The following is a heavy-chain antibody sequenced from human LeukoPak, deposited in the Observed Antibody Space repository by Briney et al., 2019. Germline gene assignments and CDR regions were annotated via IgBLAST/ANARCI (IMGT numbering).Heavy chain of an antibody. D-gene: IGHD2-2*03. V-gene: IGHV4-59*01. Sequence: PSETLSHTRTVSGVSISSYYWRWIRQPPGKGLEWIGYIYYCGSPNYNPSVKSRVTISVDTSKNQFYLKLSSLTAADTAVYYCARGRRSMDWVYYDYYIDVWGKGTTVTVSS. CDR3: ARGRRSMDWVYYDYYIDV. J-gene: IGHJ6*03. CDR1: GVSISSYY. CDR2: IYYCGSP.